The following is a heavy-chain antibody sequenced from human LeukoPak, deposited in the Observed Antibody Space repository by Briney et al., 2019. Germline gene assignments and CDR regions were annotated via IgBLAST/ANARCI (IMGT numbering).Heavy chain of an antibody. CDR3: ARIPVVDILANFDY. CDR1: GYTFTGYY. D-gene: IGHD5-12*01. Sequence: ASLKVSCKASGYTFTGYYMHWVRQATGQGLEWMGRINPNSGGTNYAQKFQGRVTMTRDTSISTAYMELSRLRSDDTAVYYCARIPVVDILANFDYWGQGTLVTVSS. CDR2: INPNSGGT. V-gene: IGHV1-2*06. J-gene: IGHJ4*02.